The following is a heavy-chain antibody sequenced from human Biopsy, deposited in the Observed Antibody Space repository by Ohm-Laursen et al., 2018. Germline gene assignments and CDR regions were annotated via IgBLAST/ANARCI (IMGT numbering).Heavy chain of an antibody. J-gene: IGHJ1*01. D-gene: IGHD4-23*01. V-gene: IGHV4-59*11. CDR1: GGSFTGHY. CDR3: ARGSNEYGGLYFPH. CDR2: ISRTGYT. Sequence: SETLSLTWSVSGGSFTGHYWTWIRQPPGKGLEWIGHISRTGYTSYKSSLKSRVTISLDTSRKHFSLRLTSLAAADTAVYYCARGSNEYGGLYFPHWGQGTLVTVSS.